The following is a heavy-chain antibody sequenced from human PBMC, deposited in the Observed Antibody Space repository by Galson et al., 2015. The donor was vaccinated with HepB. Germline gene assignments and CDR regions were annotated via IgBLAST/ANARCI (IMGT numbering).Heavy chain of an antibody. Sequence: QVQLQESGPGLVKPSETLSLTCTVSGGSISSSSYYWGWIRQPPGKGLEWIGSIYYSGSTYYNPSLKSRVTISVDTSKNQFSLKLSSVTAADTAVYYCARPQWGYGWFDPWGQGTLVTVSS. CDR1: GGSISSSSYY. V-gene: IGHV4-39*01. D-gene: IGHD2-15*01. CDR3: ARPQWGYGWFDP. CDR2: IYYSGST. J-gene: IGHJ5*02.